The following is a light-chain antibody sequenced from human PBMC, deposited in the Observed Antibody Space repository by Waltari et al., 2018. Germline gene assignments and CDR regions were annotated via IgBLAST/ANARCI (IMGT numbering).Light chain of an antibody. Sequence: EIVLTQSPGTLSLSPGERATLSCRASQSISGSWLAWYQQKPGQAPRLLMYGASSRATAIPDRFSGSGSGTDFTLTISRLEPEDFAVYYCQQYDASLVTFGGGTKVEIK. CDR1: QSISGSW. V-gene: IGKV3-20*01. J-gene: IGKJ4*01. CDR2: GAS. CDR3: QQYDASLVT.